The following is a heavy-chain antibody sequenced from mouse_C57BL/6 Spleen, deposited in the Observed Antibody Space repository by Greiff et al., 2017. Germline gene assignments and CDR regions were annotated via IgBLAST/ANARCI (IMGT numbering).Heavy chain of an antibody. Sequence: VQLKQSGPELVKPGASVKISCKASGYSFTGYYMNWVKQSPEKSLEWIGEINPSTGGTTYNQKFKAKATLTVDKSSSTAYMQLKSLTSEDSAVYYCARSGELGPWFAYWGQGTLVTVSA. CDR1: GYSFTGYY. CDR3: ARSGELGPWFAY. J-gene: IGHJ3*01. V-gene: IGHV1-42*01. CDR2: INPSTGGT. D-gene: IGHD4-1*01.